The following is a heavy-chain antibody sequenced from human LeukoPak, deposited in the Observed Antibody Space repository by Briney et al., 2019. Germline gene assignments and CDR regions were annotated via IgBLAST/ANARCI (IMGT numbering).Heavy chain of an antibody. D-gene: IGHD5-12*01. J-gene: IGHJ4*02. CDR1: GFTFSSYE. V-gene: IGHV3-48*03. Sequence: GGSLRLSCAASGFTFSSYEMNWVRQAPGKGLEWVSYISSSGSTIYYADSVKGRFTISRDNAKNSLYLQMNSLRAEDTALYYCAKGSGYDRDFDYWGQGTLVTVSS. CDR2: ISSSGSTI. CDR3: AKGSGYDRDFDY.